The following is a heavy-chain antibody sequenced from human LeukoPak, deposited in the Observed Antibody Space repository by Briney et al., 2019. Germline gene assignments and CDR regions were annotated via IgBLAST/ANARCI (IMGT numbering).Heavy chain of an antibody. Sequence: SETLSLTCAVYGGSFSGYYWSWIRQPPGKGLEWIGEINHSGSTNYNPTLKSRVTISVDTSKNQFSLKLNSVTAADTAVYYCARGGPYCGGDCSRGYYYYYYMDVWGKGTTVTVSS. CDR2: INHSGST. J-gene: IGHJ6*03. CDR1: GGSFSGYY. CDR3: ARGGPYCGGDCSRGYYYYYYMDV. D-gene: IGHD2-21*02. V-gene: IGHV4-34*01.